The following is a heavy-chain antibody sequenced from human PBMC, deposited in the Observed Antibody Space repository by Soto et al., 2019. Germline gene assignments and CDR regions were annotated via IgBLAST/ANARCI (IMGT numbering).Heavy chain of an antibody. Sequence: PGGSLRLSCAASGLILSSYDMHWVRQAPGNGLEWVAVISNDGSDKDYADSVKGRFTISRDNSKKTLYLQMNSLRAEDTALYYCAKGRYRGFFEWSYGMDVWGQGTTVTVSS. V-gene: IGHV3-30*18. CDR2: ISNDGSDK. CDR3: AKGRYRGFFEWSYGMDV. J-gene: IGHJ6*02. CDR1: GLILSSYD. D-gene: IGHD3-3*01.